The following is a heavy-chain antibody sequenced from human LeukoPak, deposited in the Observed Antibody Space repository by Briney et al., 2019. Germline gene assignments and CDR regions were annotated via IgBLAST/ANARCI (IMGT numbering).Heavy chain of an antibody. D-gene: IGHD3-3*01. V-gene: IGHV3-53*01. CDR1: GFPVRSRY. CDR3: ASLEGGPSDGR. CDR2: IYSGGTT. Sequence: GGSLRLSCEVSGFPVRSRYMTWVRQPPGKGLEGVAVIYSGGTTYHIDSVKGRFTISRDISKSTMYLEMNNLRVEDTATYYCASLEGGPSDGRWGQGTLVIVSS. J-gene: IGHJ4*02.